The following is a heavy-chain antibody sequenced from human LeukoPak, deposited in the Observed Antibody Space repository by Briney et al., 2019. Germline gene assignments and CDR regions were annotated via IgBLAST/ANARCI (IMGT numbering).Heavy chain of an antibody. Sequence: SETLSLTCAVYGGSFSGYYWSWIRQPPGKGLEWIGEINHSGSTNYNPSLKSRVTISVDTSKNQFSLKLRSVTATDTAVYYCARQANWFDPWGQGTLVTVSS. CDR3: ARQANWFDP. CDR2: INHSGST. CDR1: GGSFSGYY. V-gene: IGHV4-34*01. J-gene: IGHJ5*02.